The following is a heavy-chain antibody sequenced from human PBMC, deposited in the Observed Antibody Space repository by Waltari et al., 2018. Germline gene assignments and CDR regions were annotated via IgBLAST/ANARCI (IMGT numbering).Heavy chain of an antibody. J-gene: IGHJ4*02. D-gene: IGHD2-15*01. CDR2: VHGSGKT. CDR1: GDSMSSTYW. V-gene: IGHV4-4*02. Sequence: QLQLQESGPGLVKPSGTLSLTCAVPGDSMSSTYWWSWVRQPPGKALEWMGQVHGSGKTNYNPSFASRVTISLDTYNKQFSLKGTSATAADTAVYYCARDRGRGLYLDSWGPGTLVTVSP. CDR3: ARDRGRGLYLDS.